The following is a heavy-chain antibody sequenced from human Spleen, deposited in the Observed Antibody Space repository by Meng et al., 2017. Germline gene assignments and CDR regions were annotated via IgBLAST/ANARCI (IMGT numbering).Heavy chain of an antibody. CDR2: IWFDGSAK. CDR3: ATSRIRSGRLLDAFDV. Sequence: GESLKISCAGSGFTFSNYGMHWVRQAPGKGLEWVAVIWFDGSAKSYVDSVKGRFTISRDNPKNTLYLQMDNLRVEDTAVYYCATSRIRSGRLLDAFDVWGQGTMVTVSS. J-gene: IGHJ3*01. CDR1: GFTFSNYG. D-gene: IGHD1-26*01. V-gene: IGHV3-33*01.